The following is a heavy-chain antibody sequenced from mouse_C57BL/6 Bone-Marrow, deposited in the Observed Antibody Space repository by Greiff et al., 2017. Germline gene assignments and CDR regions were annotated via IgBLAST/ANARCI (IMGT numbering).Heavy chain of an antibody. V-gene: IGHV10-1*01. D-gene: IGHD1-1*01. CDR3: VSAVVSPGFAY. CDR2: IRSKSNNYAT. Sequence: EVQGVESGGGLVQPKGSLKLSCAASGFSFNTYAMNWVRQAPGKGLEWVARIRSKSNNYATYYADSVKDRFTISRDDSESMLYLQMNNLKTEDTAMYYCVSAVVSPGFAYWGQGTLVTVSA. J-gene: IGHJ3*01. CDR1: GFSFNTYA.